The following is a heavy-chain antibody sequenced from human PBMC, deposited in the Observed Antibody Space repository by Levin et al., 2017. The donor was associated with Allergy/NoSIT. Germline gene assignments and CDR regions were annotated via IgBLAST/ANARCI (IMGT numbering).Heavy chain of an antibody. CDR1: GFTFSSYA. Sequence: GGSLRLSCAASGFTFSSYAMSWVRQAPGKGLEWVSAISGSGGSTYYADSVKGRFTISRDNSKNTLYLQMNSLRAEDTAVYYCANFGGSPYYYYYMDVWGKGTTVTVSS. D-gene: IGHD3-10*01. CDR2: ISGSGGST. J-gene: IGHJ6*03. V-gene: IGHV3-23*01. CDR3: ANFGGSPYYYYYMDV.